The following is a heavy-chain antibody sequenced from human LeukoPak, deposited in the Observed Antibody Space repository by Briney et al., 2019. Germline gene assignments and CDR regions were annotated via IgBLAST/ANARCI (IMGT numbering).Heavy chain of an antibody. CDR2: IYPGDSDT. J-gene: IGHJ6*02. Sequence: GASLEISCEGSGFNFSNYWIAWVRQVPGKGLECMGIIYPGDSDTRYSPSFQGQVTISADKSTNTAYLQWGSLKASDTAMYYCARQPTTLYYGMDVWGQGTTVTVSS. CDR3: ARQPTTLYYGMDV. CDR1: GFNFSNYW. D-gene: IGHD1-14*01. V-gene: IGHV5-51*01.